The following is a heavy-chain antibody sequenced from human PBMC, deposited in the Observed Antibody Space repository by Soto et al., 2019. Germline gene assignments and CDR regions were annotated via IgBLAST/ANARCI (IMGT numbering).Heavy chain of an antibody. Sequence: PSETLSLTCTVSGGSISSYYWSWIRQPPGKGLEGIGYIYYRGSTNYDPSLKSRVTISVDTSKNQFSLKLSSGTAADTALYYCARGGLASYSPYRWIRFDSWGQGTLVTVSS. CDR2: IYYRGST. D-gene: IGHD4-4*01. J-gene: IGHJ4*02. CDR3: ARGGLASYSPYRWIRFDS. CDR1: GGSISSYY. V-gene: IGHV4-59*12.